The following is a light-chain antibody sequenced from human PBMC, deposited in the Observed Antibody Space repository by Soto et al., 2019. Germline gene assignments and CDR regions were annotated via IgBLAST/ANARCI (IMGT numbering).Light chain of an antibody. Sequence: EIVMTQSPATLSVSPGERATLSCRASQSVSSNLAWYQQKPGQAPRLLIYGASRATGIPARFSGSGSGTEFTLTISSLQSEDFAVYYCQQYNNWPKWTFGQGTKVEIK. CDR3: QQYNNWPKWT. V-gene: IGKV3-15*01. CDR1: QSVSSN. J-gene: IGKJ1*01. CDR2: GA.